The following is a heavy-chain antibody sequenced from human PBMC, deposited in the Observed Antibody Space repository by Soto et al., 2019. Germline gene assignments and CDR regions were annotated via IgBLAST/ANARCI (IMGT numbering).Heavy chain of an antibody. CDR1: GFTFSNYG. J-gene: IGHJ6*02. CDR2: IWYDGRNK. V-gene: IGHV3-33*01. D-gene: IGHD3-3*01. CDR3: ARDLGFYDFWSAMDV. Sequence: PGGSLRLSCAASGFTFSNYGMHWVRQAPGKGLEWVAVIWYDGRNKYYADSVKGRSTISRDKSNNMLYLQMNSLRVEDTAVYYCARDLGFYDFWSAMDVWGQGTTVTVSS.